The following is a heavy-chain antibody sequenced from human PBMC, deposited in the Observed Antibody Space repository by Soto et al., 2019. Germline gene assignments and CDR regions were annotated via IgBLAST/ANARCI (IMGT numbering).Heavy chain of an antibody. V-gene: IGHV2-5*02. CDR2: IYWDDNK. CDR3: AQVYDFWSGVGFDP. Sequence: QITLKECGPTLVKPTQTLTVTCTVSVFSLSTSGVGVGWIRQPPVKALEWLALIYWDDNKRYSPSLKSRLTITKDTSKNPVVLTMTNMDPVDTAAYYCAQVYDFWSGVGFDPWGQGTLVTVSS. J-gene: IGHJ5*02. CDR1: VFSLSTSGVG. D-gene: IGHD3-3*01.